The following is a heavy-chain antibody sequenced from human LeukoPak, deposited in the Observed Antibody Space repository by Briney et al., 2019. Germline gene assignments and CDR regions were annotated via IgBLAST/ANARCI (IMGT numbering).Heavy chain of an antibody. CDR3: ARETSQKGAHYMDV. CDR1: GGSIHSY. CDR2: ISGSGTI. Sequence: SETLSLTCTVSGGSIHSYWSWIRQPAGKGLEWIGRISGSGTITYSPSLRSRVTISVDTSKNQFSLKLSSVTAADTAVYYCARETSQKGAHYMDVWGKGTTVTISS. D-gene: IGHD3-16*01. J-gene: IGHJ6*03. V-gene: IGHV4-4*07.